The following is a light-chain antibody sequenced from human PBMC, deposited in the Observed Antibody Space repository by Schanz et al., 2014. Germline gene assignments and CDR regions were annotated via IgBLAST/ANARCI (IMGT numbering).Light chain of an antibody. CDR1: QSVASN. CDR2: GAS. Sequence: EIVMTQSPATLSVSPGERATLSCRASQSVASNLAWYQQKPGQAPTLLIYGASSRATGIPARFSGSGSGAEFPLTISSLQSEDFAVYYCQQYNNWTPYTFGQGTKLEIK. CDR3: QQYNNWTPYT. J-gene: IGKJ2*01. V-gene: IGKV3D-15*01.